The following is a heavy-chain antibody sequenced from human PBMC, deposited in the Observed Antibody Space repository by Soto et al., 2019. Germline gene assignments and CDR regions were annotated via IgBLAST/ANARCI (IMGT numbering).Heavy chain of an antibody. CDR1: GGSISSGGYY. CDR3: ARAPITIFGVVIQFDY. CDR2: IYYSGST. V-gene: IGHV4-31*03. Sequence: PSETLSLTCTVSGGSISSGGYYWSWIRQHPGKGLEWIGYIYYSGSTYYNPSLKSRVTISVDTSKNQFSLKLSSVTAADAAVYYCARAPITIFGVVIQFDYWGQGTLVTVSS. J-gene: IGHJ4*02. D-gene: IGHD3-3*01.